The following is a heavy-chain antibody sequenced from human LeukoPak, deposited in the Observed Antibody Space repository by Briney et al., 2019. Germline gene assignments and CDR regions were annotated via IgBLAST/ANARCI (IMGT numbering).Heavy chain of an antibody. CDR1: GFTFSIYE. CDR2: SSSGSTI. D-gene: IGHD6-19*01. V-gene: IGHV3-48*03. Sequence: GGSLRLSCAASGFTFSIYEMNWVRQAPGKGLEWVSSSSGSTIYYADSVKGRFTISRDNAKDSLYLQMNSLRAEDTAIYYCAREDSSGLDYWGQGTLVTVSS. CDR3: AREDSSGLDY. J-gene: IGHJ4*02.